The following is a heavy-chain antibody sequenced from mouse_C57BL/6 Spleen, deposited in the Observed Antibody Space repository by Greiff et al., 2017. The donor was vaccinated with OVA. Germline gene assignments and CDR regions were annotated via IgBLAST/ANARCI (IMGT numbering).Heavy chain of an antibody. Sequence: DVMLVESGGGLVKPGGSLKLSCAASGFTFSDYGMHWVRQAPEKGLEWVAYISSGSSTIYYADTVKGRFTISRDNAKNTLFLQMTSLRSEDTAMYYCARGTSGYFDYWGQGTTLTVSS. CDR3: ARGTSGYFDY. CDR1: GFTFSDYG. D-gene: IGHD3-1*01. J-gene: IGHJ2*01. CDR2: ISSGSSTI. V-gene: IGHV5-17*01.